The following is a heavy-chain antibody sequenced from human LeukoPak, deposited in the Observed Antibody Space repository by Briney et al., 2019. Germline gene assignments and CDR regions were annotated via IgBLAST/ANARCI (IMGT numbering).Heavy chain of an antibody. V-gene: IGHV4-34*01. Sequence: PSETLSLTCAVYGGSFSGYYWSWIRQPPGKGLEWIGEINHSGSTNYNPSLKSRATISVDTSKNQFSLKLSSVTAADTAVYYCVRGRYSSGWFKDKNWFDPWGQGTLVTVSS. J-gene: IGHJ5*02. D-gene: IGHD6-19*01. CDR1: GGSFSGYY. CDR2: INHSGST. CDR3: VRGRYSSGWFKDKNWFDP.